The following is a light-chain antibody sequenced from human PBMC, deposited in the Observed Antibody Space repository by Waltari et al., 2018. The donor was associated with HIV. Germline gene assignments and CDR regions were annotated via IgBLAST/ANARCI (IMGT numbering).Light chain of an antibody. CDR1: QSLSNNY. CDR2: GAS. V-gene: IGKV3-20*01. CDR3: QQYGGSSFT. J-gene: IGKJ3*01. Sequence: EIVLTQSPGTLSLSPGERATLSCRASQSLSNNYLAWYQQKPGQAPRLLIDGASSRATGIPDRFSGSGSGTDFTLTISRLEPEDFAVYYCQQYGGSSFTFGPGTKVDIK.